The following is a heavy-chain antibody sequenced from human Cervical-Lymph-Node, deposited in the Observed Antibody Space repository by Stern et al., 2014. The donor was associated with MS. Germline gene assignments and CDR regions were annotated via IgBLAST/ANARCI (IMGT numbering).Heavy chain of an antibody. Sequence: QVQLQESGPGLVKPSETLSLMCSVSSGFIGNNYWSWIRQPPGKGLEWIGHLYYSGSTYYNPSFKSRVTISLDASKNQLSLRLSSVTAADTAVYYCARAGPYDYIWGNFRHRAFYFDSWGQGALVTVSS. V-gene: IGHV4-59*01. D-gene: IGHD3-16*02. CDR1: SGFIGNNY. CDR2: LYYSGST. J-gene: IGHJ4*02. CDR3: ARAGPYDYIWGNFRHRAFYFDS.